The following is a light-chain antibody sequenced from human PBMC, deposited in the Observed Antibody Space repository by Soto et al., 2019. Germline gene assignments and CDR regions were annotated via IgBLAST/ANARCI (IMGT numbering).Light chain of an antibody. Sequence: QSVLTQPPSASGTPGLRVTISCSGSSSNIGSNYVYWYQQLPGTAPKLLIYRNNQRPSGVPDRFSGSKSGTSASLAISGLRSEDEADYYCAAWDDSLSALVFGGGTKVTVL. CDR3: AAWDDSLSALV. V-gene: IGLV1-47*01. CDR2: RNN. J-gene: IGLJ2*01. CDR1: SSNIGSNY.